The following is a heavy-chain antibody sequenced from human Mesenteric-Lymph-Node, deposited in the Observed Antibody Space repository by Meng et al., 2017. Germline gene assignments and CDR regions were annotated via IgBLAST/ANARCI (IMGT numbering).Heavy chain of an antibody. Sequence: GSLRLSCTVSGTSVSNYYWSWIRQPAGKGLEWIGRMYTSGSTYYNPSLKSRVTISVDTSKNQFSLKLSSVTAADTAVYYCARESRYSSSWWGQGTLVTVSS. D-gene: IGHD6-13*01. J-gene: IGHJ4*02. V-gene: IGHV4-4*07. CDR2: MYTSGST. CDR1: GTSVSNYY. CDR3: ARESRYSSSW.